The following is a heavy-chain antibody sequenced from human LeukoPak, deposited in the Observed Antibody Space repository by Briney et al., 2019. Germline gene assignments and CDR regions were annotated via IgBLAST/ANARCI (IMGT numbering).Heavy chain of an antibody. V-gene: IGHV3-23*01. CDR2: ISGSGGST. CDR1: GFTFSSYA. D-gene: IGHD2-2*01. Sequence: SGGSLRLSCAASGFTFSSYAMSWVRQAPGKGLEWVSAISGSGGSTYYADSVKGRFTISRDNSKNTLYLQMNSLRAEDTAVYYCAPCSTSCYSVDYWGQGTLVTVSS. J-gene: IGHJ4*02. CDR3: APCSTSCYSVDY.